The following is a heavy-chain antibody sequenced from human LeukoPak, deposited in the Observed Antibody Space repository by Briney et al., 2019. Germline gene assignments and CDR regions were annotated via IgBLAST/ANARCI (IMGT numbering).Heavy chain of an antibody. CDR3: ARMLRDSNYYYYGMGV. J-gene: IGHJ6*02. CDR1: GFTFSSYS. Sequence: GGSLRLSCAASGFTFSSYSMNWVRQAPGKGLEWVSSISSSSSYIYYADSVKGRFTISRDNAKNSLYLQMNSLRAEDTAVYYCARMLRDSNYYYYGMGVWGQGTTVTVSS. V-gene: IGHV3-21*01. CDR2: ISSSSSYI. D-gene: IGHD5-12*01.